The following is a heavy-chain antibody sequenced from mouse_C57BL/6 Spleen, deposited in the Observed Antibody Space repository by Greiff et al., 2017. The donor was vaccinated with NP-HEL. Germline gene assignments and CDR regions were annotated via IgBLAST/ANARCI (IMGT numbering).Heavy chain of an antibody. Sequence: EVQVVESGPGLVKPSQSLSLTCSVTGYSITSGYYWNWIRQLPGNKLEWMGYISYDGSNNYNPSLKNRISITRDTSKNQFFLKLNSVTTEDTATYYCARHWDGADWGQGTLVTVSA. D-gene: IGHD4-1*01. CDR2: ISYDGSN. J-gene: IGHJ3*01. CDR3: ARHWDGAD. V-gene: IGHV3-6*01. CDR1: GYSITSGYY.